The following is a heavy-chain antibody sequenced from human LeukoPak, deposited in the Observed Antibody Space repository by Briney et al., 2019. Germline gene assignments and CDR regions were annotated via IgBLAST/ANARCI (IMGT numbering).Heavy chain of an antibody. CDR3: VIALYSGSYSSFDY. V-gene: IGHV1-46*01. D-gene: IGHD1-26*01. CDR2: IDPSGGST. CDR1: GHTFTSYY. Sequence: GASVKASCKASGHTFTSYYMNWVRHAPGQGLEWMGIIDPSGGSTSYAQKFQGRVTMTSDTSTSTVYMELSSLRSEDTAVYYCVIALYSGSYSSFDYWGQGTLVTVSS. J-gene: IGHJ4*02.